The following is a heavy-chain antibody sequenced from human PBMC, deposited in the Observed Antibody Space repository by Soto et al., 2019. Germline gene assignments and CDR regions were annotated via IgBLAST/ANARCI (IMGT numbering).Heavy chain of an antibody. CDR1: GGSISSGGDS. CDR3: ARGTNYYDRSGYVDY. J-gene: IGHJ4*02. CDR2: IYHSGST. D-gene: IGHD3-22*01. Sequence: SETLSLTCAVSGGSISSGGDSWSWIRQPPGKGLEWIGYIYHSGSTYYNPSLKSRVTISVDRSKNQFSLKLSSVTAADTAVYYCARGTNYYDRSGYVDYWGQGTLVTVSS. V-gene: IGHV4-30-2*01.